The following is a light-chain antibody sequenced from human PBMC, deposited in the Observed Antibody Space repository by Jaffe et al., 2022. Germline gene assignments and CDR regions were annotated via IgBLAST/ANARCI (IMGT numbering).Light chain of an antibody. CDR1: QSVLYSSNNHNY. CDR2: WAT. Sequence: DIVMTQSPDSLAVSLGERATINCKSSQSVLYSSNNHNYLAWYQQKPGQPPKLLIYWATTRESGVPDRFSGSESGTDFTLTISSLQAEDVAVYYCQQYYTTPFTFGPGTKVDIK. CDR3: QQYYTTPFT. V-gene: IGKV4-1*01. J-gene: IGKJ3*01.